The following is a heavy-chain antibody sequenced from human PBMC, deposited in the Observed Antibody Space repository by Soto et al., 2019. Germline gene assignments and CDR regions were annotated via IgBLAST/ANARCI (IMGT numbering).Heavy chain of an antibody. Sequence: VQLVQSGAEVKKPGSSVKVSCKASGGTFSNYPFIWVRQAPGQGLDWMGGIIPIFGTTDYGQRFQGRVTITADESTNTAYMELSSLRSDDTAGYYCARGLYCGGGCYSPFDYWGQGTLVTVSS. V-gene: IGHV1-69*01. J-gene: IGHJ4*02. CDR2: IIPIFGTT. D-gene: IGHD2-21*02. CDR3: ARGLYCGGGCYSPFDY. CDR1: GGTFSNYP.